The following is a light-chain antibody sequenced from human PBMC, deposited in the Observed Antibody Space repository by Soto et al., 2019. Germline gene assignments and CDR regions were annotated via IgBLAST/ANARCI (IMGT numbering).Light chain of an antibody. Sequence: PGERATLSCRASQRVSGSYLAWYQQRPGQPPRLLIYGASSRATGIPERFSGSGSGTDFTLTISRLEPEDFAVYYCQQYGSSPPRNTFGQGTKLEIK. J-gene: IGKJ2*01. CDR3: QQYGSSPPRNT. CDR1: QRVSGSY. V-gene: IGKV3-20*01. CDR2: GAS.